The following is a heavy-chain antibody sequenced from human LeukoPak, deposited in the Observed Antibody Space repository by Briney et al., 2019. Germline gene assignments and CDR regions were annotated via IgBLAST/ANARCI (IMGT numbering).Heavy chain of an antibody. Sequence: GGSLRLSCAASAFTFSSYAMSWVRQAPGKGLEWISGISGSGGTTYYADSVKGRFTISRDNSKNTLYLQMNSLRAEDTAVYYCAKKVASSGEFDPWGQGTLVTVSS. V-gene: IGHV3-23*01. CDR3: AKKVASSGEFDP. J-gene: IGHJ5*02. CDR2: ISGSGGTT. CDR1: AFTFSSYA. D-gene: IGHD6-25*01.